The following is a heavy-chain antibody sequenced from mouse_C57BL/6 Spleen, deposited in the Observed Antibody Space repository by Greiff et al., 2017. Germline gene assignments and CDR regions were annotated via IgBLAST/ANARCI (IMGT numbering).Heavy chain of an antibody. CDR3: ARRGTMITTDYYAMDY. V-gene: IGHV2-2*01. CDR1: GFSLTSYG. CDR2: IWSGGST. D-gene: IGHD2-4*01. Sequence: VKLVESGPGLVQPSQSLSITCTVSGFSLTSYGVHWVRQSPGKGLEWLGVIWSGGSTDYNAAFISRLSISKDNSKSQVFFKMNSLQADDTAIYYCARRGTMITTDYYAMDYWGQGTSVTVSS. J-gene: IGHJ4*01.